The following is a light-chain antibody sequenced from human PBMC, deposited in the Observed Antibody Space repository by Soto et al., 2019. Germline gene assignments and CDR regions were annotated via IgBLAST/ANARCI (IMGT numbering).Light chain of an antibody. CDR3: FSFTTDWTHV. CDR1: SSDIGAYNY. Sequence: QSVLTQPASVSGPPGQSITISCTGSSSDIGAYNYVSWFQQYPGKAPKLTISEVSNRPSGVSNRFSGSKSGTAASLTISGLQTEDEADYFCFSFTTDWTHVFGTGTKVTVL. J-gene: IGLJ1*01. CDR2: EVS. V-gene: IGLV2-14*01.